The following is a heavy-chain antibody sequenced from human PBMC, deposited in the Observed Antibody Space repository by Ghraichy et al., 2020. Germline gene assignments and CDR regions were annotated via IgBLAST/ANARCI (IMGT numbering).Heavy chain of an antibody. J-gene: IGHJ4*02. Sequence: ETLSLTCTVSGGSISSHYWSWIRQPPGKGLEWIGYVDYRGSTNYNPSLKSRVTISGDTSKNQFSLKLSSVTAADTAVYYCARPYYYGSDWGQGTLVTVSP. V-gene: IGHV4-59*11. CDR1: GGSISSHY. CDR3: ARPYYYGSD. CDR2: VDYRGST. D-gene: IGHD3-10*01.